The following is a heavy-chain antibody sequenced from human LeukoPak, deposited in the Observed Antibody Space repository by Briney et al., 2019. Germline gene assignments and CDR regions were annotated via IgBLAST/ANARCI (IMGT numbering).Heavy chain of an antibody. V-gene: IGHV3-23*01. CDR3: AKDLNSGDGRWEFAP. CDR1: GFTLVGLI. D-gene: IGHD4-17*01. CDR2: ILADADGGRT. Sequence: GGSLRHSRVPSGFTLVGLILGWGRATPREGVGWLSDILADADGGRTYYAHSVKGRFTSSRNNSKNTLYLQMNNLRADDTAVYFCAKDLNSGDGRWEFAPWGQGTLVTV. J-gene: IGHJ5*02.